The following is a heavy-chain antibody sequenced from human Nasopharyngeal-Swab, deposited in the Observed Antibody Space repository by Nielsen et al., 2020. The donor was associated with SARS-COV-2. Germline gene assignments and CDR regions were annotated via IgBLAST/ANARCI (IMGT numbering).Heavy chain of an antibody. J-gene: IGHJ4*02. CDR2: VNQDGSRT. V-gene: IGHV3-74*01. Sequence: GESLKISCAASGFTLSFYWMHWVRQAPGKGLVWVSRVNQDGSRTDYADSVRGRFTISRDNAKNTLYLQMNSLRVEDTAVYYCVKHQGSSSDQWGQGTLVTVSS. CDR1: GFTLSFYW. CDR3: VKHQGSSSDQ.